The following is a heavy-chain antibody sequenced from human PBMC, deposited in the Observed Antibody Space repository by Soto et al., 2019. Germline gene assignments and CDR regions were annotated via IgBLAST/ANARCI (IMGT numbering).Heavy chain of an antibody. CDR3: AHKGDYYWYFDL. V-gene: IGHV2-5*02. CDR2: IYWDDDK. D-gene: IGHD5-12*01. J-gene: IGHJ2*01. Sequence: GWIRQPPGKALEWLALIYWDDDKRYSPSLKSRLTITKDTSKNQVVLTMTNMDPVDTATYYCAHKGDYYWYFDLWGRGTLVTVSS.